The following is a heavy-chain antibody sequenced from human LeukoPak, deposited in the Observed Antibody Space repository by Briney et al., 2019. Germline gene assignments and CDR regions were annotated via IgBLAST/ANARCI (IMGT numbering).Heavy chain of an antibody. CDR1: GFSFSSYW. J-gene: IGHJ6*03. V-gene: IGHV3-7*01. CDR2: IRQDESER. CDR3: ARLSAYYYGSYFYYYMDV. D-gene: IGHD3-10*01. Sequence: GGSLRLSCEGSGFSFSSYWMTWVRQLPGKGPEWVANIRQDESERYFADSVKGRFTISRGNAKKSVYLHMSSLRAEDTALYYCARLSAYYYGSYFYYYMDVWGKGTTVTVS.